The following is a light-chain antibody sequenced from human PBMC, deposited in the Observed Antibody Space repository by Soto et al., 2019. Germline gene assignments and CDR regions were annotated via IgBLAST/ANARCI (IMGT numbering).Light chain of an antibody. CDR3: QQYGDLPWT. V-gene: IGKV3D-15*02. CDR1: QSVRSN. CDR2: GAS. J-gene: IGKJ1*01. Sequence: EIVMTQSPATLSVSPGERATLSCRASQSVRSNLAWYQQKPGQAPRLLIYGASSRATGIPDRFSVSGSGTDFTLTIDRLESEDFAVYFCQQYGDLPWTFGQGTKADIK.